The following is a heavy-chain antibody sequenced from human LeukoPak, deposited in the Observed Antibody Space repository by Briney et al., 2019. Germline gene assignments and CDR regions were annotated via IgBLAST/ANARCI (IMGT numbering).Heavy chain of an antibody. V-gene: IGHV3-7*03. CDR3: ARGGGLDV. CDR1: GFTFSSYW. Sequence: GGSLRLSCAASGFTFSSYWMNWARQAPGKGLEWVASINHNGNVNYYVDSVKGRFTISSDNAKNSLYLQMSNLRAEDTAVYFCARGGGLDVWGQGATVTVSS. CDR2: INHNGNVN. J-gene: IGHJ6*02. D-gene: IGHD3-16*01.